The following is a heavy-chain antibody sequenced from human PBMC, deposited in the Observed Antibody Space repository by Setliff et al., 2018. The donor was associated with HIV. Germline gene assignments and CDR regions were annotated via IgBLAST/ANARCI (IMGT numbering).Heavy chain of an antibody. CDR2: IYYSGST. CDR3: ARTSAAGTGYYMDV. J-gene: IGHJ6*03. CDR1: GGSISSGGYY. D-gene: IGHD6-13*01. Sequence: SETLSLTCTVSGGSISSGGYYWSWIRQHPGKGLEWIGYIYYSGSTYYNPSLKRRVTISVDTSKNQFSLKLSSVTAADTAVYYCARTSAAGTGYYMDVWGKGTTVTVSS. V-gene: IGHV4-31*03.